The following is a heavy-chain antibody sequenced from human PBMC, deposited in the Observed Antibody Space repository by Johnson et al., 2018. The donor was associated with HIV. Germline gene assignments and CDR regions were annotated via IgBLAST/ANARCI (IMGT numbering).Heavy chain of an antibody. CDR1: GFAFSSYA. J-gene: IGHJ3*02. Sequence: QVQLVESGGGMVQPGRSLRLSCAASGFAFSSYAMHWVRQAPGKGLEWVAVISYDGSNKYYSNSVKGRFTISRDNSKNTLYLQMNSLRPEDTAVYYCTKVWGYYYGHAFDIWGQGTMVTVSS. V-gene: IGHV3-30-3*02. D-gene: IGHD3-22*01. CDR3: TKVWGYYYGHAFDI. CDR2: ISYDGSNK.